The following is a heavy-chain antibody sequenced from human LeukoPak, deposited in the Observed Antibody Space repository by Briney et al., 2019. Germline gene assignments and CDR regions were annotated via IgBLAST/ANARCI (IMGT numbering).Heavy chain of an antibody. J-gene: IGHJ3*02. CDR2: INHSGST. CDR1: GGSISSSSYY. D-gene: IGHD4-17*01. V-gene: IGHV4-39*07. Sequence: SETLSLTCTVSGGSISSSSYYWGWIRQPPGKGLEWIGEINHSGSTNYNPSLKSRVTISVDTSKNQFSLKLSSVTAADTAVYYCARLGLNGDSYAFDIWGQGTMVTVSS. CDR3: ARLGLNGDSYAFDI.